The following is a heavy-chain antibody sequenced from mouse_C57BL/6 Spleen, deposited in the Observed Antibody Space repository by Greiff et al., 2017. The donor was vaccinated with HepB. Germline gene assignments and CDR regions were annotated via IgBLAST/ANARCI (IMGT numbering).Heavy chain of an antibody. V-gene: IGHV1-52*01. Sequence: QVQLQQPGAELVRPGSSVKLSCKASGYTFTSYWMHWVKQRPIQGLEWIGNIDPSDSETHYNQKFKDKATLTVDKSSSTAYMQLSSLTSEDSAVYYCAREGDVYYGAYWGQGTLVTVSA. CDR3: AREGDVYYGAY. D-gene: IGHD2-3*01. CDR1: GYTFTSYW. J-gene: IGHJ3*01. CDR2: IDPSDSET.